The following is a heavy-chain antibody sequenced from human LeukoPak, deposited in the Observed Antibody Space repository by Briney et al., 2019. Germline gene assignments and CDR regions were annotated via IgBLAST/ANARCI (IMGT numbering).Heavy chain of an antibody. D-gene: IGHD4-17*01. Sequence: SETLSLTCTVSGGSISDSYWGWIRHPPGQGLEWIGYIYYRGSTKYNPSLMSRVTISIDTSKNQFSLKLSSVSAADSAVYYCARRIQENRMTTANNWFDPWGQGTLVTVSS. J-gene: IGHJ5*02. CDR3: ARRIQENRMTTANNWFDP. CDR1: GGSISDSY. CDR2: IYYRGST. V-gene: IGHV4-59*08.